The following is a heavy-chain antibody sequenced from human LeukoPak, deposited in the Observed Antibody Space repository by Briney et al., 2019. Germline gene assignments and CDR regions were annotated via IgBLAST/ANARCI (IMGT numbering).Heavy chain of an antibody. CDR3: AREGSYGDSDY. J-gene: IGHJ4*02. V-gene: IGHV3-64*01. CDR2: INSNGGST. D-gene: IGHD5-18*01. CDR1: GFTFSSCG. Sequence: GGSLRLSCAASGFTFSSCGMHWVRQAPGKGLEYVSAINSNGGSTYYANSVKGRFTISRDNSKNTLYLQMGSLRAEDMAVYYCAREGSYGDSDYWGQGTLVTVSS.